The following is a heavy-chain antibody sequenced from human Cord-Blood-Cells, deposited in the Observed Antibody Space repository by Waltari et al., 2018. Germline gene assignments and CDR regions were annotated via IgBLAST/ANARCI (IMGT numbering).Heavy chain of an antibody. Sequence: QVQLVQSGAEVKKPGASVKVTCQASGSTLTGYYMHWVGQAPGQGLEWMGWINPNSGGTNYAQKFQGWVTMTRDTSISTAYMELSRLRSDYTAVYYCAIGLVYYYYGMDVWGQGTTVTVSS. CDR3: AIGLVYYYYGMDV. V-gene: IGHV1-2*04. J-gene: IGHJ6*02. D-gene: IGHD6-19*01. CDR1: GSTLTGYY. CDR2: INPNSGGT.